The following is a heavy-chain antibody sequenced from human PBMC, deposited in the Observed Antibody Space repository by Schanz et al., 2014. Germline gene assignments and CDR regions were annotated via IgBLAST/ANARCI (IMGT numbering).Heavy chain of an antibody. CDR2: VSSRSDEI. CDR3: AKDLGVDCGDGCFNWYFDL. D-gene: IGHD2-21*02. J-gene: IGHJ2*01. CDR1: GFSFGNYA. V-gene: IGHV3-23*04. Sequence: EVQLVESGGGLVQPGGSLRLSCEASGFSFGNYAMTWVRQAPGKGLEWVAAVSSRSDEIKYADSVRGRFTISRDNSRSTMYLQMNSLRAEDTAVYFCAKDLGVDCGDGCFNWYFDLWGRGTLDTVSS.